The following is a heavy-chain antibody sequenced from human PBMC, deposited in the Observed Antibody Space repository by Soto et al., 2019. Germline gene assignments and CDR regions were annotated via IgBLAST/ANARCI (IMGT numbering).Heavy chain of an antibody. V-gene: IGHV6-1*01. CDR3: ARDYSIPQLNCSGGSCYSVWFDP. D-gene: IGHD2-15*01. CDR2: TYYRSKWYN. J-gene: IGHJ5*02. CDR1: GDRVSSNSAA. Sequence: PSQTLSLTCAISGDRVSSNSAAWNWIRQSPSRGLEWLGRTYYRSKWYNDYAVSVKSRITINPDTSKNQFSLQLNSVTPEDTAVYYCARDYSIPQLNCSGGSCYSVWFDPWGQGTLVTVSS.